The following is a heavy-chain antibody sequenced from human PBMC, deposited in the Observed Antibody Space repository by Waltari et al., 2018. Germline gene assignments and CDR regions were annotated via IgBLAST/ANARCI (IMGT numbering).Heavy chain of an antibody. CDR1: GYTFTSYY. D-gene: IGHD4-4*01. Sequence: QVQLVQSGAEVKKPGASVKVSCKASGYTFTSYYMHWVRQAPGQGLEWMGIINPSGGSTGSAQKFQGRVTITRDTSTSPVYMELSSLRAEDTAVYYWAMETVYDYTKDAWGQGTLVTVSS. CDR3: AMETVYDYTKDA. CDR2: INPSGGST. V-gene: IGHV1-46*01. J-gene: IGHJ5*02.